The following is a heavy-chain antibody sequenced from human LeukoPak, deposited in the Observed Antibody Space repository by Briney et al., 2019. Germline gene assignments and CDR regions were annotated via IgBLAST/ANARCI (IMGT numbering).Heavy chain of an antibody. CDR3: ARGEGFGY. CDR2: IKQGGSEK. V-gene: IGHV3-7*01. D-gene: IGHD3-10*01. CDR1: GFTFSTYW. Sequence: GSLRLSCAASGFTFSTYWMHWVRQAPGKGLVWVASIKQGGSEKYYVDSVRGRFTISRDNAKNSLYLQMNNLRAEDTAVYYCARGEGFGYWGQGSLVTVSS. J-gene: IGHJ4*02.